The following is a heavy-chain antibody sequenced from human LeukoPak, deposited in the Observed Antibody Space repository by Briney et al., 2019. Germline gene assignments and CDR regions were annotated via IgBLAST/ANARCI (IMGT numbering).Heavy chain of an antibody. CDR2: IYTSGST. J-gene: IGHJ6*03. CDR3: ARESFTYYDFWSGYYIMDV. Sequence: PSETLSLTCTVSGGSISSYYWSWIRQPAGKGLEWIGRIYTSGSTNYNPSLKSRVTMSVDTSKNQFSLKLSSVTAADTAVYYCARESFTYYDFWSGYYIMDVWGKGTTVTVSS. CDR1: GGSISSYY. D-gene: IGHD3-3*01. V-gene: IGHV4-4*07.